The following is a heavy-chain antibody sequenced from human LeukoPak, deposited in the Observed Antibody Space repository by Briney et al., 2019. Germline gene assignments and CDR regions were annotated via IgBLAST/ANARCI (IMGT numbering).Heavy chain of an antibody. J-gene: IGHJ4*02. V-gene: IGHV3-23*01. Sequence: GGSLRLSCAASGFTFSSYAMSRVRQASGKGLEWVSAISGSGGSTYYADSVKGRFTISRDNSKNTLYLQMNSLRAEDTAVYYCAKEYSGSYSGDYWGQGTLVTVSS. CDR1: GFTFSSYA. CDR2: ISGSGGST. D-gene: IGHD1-26*01. CDR3: AKEYSGSYSGDY.